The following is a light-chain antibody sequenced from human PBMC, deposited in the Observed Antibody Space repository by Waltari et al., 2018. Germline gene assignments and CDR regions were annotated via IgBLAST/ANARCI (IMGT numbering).Light chain of an antibody. V-gene: IGLV2-14*03. J-gene: IGLJ3*02. Sequence: SALTQPASVSGSPGQSITISCAGTSSDIGANEYVSWYQQHPDKAPKLIIHDVFNRSAGSSNRFPGSKSANTASLTITCLQAEDEADYYCCAYTIRSTLVFGGGTRVTVL. CDR2: DVF. CDR3: CAYTIRSTLV. CDR1: SSDIGANEY.